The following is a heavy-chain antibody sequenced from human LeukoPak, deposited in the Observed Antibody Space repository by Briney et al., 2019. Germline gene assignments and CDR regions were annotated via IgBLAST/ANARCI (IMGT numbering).Heavy chain of an antibody. Sequence: PSETLSLTCAVSGDSVSSDSYYWRWIRRPPGKGLEWVGFVYYSGSTNYTPSLKSRVAMSIDTSKNQVSLRLSSVTAADTAVYFWVGEASTSYYGSSRYYKQTKTFDIWGLGTMVTVSS. V-gene: IGHV4-61*01. CDR3: VGEASTSYYGSSRYYKQTKTFDI. J-gene: IGHJ3*02. D-gene: IGHD3-22*01. CDR2: VYYSGST. CDR1: GDSVSSDSYY.